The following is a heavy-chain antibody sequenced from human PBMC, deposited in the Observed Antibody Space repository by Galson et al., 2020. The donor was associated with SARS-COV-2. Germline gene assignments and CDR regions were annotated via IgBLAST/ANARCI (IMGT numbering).Heavy chain of an antibody. CDR2: IYWDDEK. V-gene: IGHV2-5*02. D-gene: IGHD6-13*01. CDR3: AHGRSSSFDY. CDR1: GLSFNTPGVG. J-gene: IGHJ4*02. Sequence: KMSGPTLVKPTQTLTLTCTFSGLSFNTPGVGVGWIRQPPGKALEWLALIYWDDEKRFSPSLESRLTITKDTSKNQVVLTLTNVDPVDTATYYCAHGRSSSFDYWGQGALVTVSS.